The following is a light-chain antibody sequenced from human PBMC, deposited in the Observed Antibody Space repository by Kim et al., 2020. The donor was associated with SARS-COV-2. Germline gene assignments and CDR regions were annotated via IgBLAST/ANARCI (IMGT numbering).Light chain of an antibody. CDR2: GKN. J-gene: IGLJ2*01. CDR1: SLRNYY. V-gene: IGLV3-19*01. CDR3: KSRDSSGNPVV. Sequence: SSELTQDPAVSVALGQTVRITCQGDSLRNYYASWYQQKPGQAPVLVIYGKNNRPSGIPDRFSGSSSGNTASLTITGAQAEDEADYYCKSRDSSGNPVVFG.